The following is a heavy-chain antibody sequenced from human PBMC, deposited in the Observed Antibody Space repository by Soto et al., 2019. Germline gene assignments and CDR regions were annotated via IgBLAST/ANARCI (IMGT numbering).Heavy chain of an antibody. V-gene: IGHV4-30-2*01. CDR2: IYHSGST. CDR1: GGSISSGGYS. CDR3: ARVRTNWNLDY. D-gene: IGHD1-20*01. Sequence: QLQLQESGSGLVKPSQTLSLTCAVSGGSISSGGYSWSWIRQPPGKGLEWIGYIYHSGSTYYNPSLKSXXTXSXXRSKNQFSLKLSSVTAADTAVYYCARVRTNWNLDYWGQGTLVTVSS. J-gene: IGHJ4*02.